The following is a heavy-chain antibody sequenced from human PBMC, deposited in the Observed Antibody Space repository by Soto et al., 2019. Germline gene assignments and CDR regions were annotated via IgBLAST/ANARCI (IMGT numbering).Heavy chain of an antibody. Sequence: GGSLRLSCSASGFTFSSYAMHWVRQAPGKGLEYVSAISSNGGSTYYADSVKGRFTISRDNSKNTLYLQMSSLRAEDTAVYYCVNGNYYGSGSYLPYYYYGMDVWGQGTTVTVSS. CDR3: VNGNYYGSGSYLPYYYYGMDV. D-gene: IGHD3-10*01. CDR2: ISSNGGST. CDR1: GFTFSSYA. V-gene: IGHV3-64D*06. J-gene: IGHJ6*02.